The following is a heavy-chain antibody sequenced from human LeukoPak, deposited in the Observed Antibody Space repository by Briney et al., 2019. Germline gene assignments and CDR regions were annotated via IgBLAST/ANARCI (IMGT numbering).Heavy chain of an antibody. V-gene: IGHV3-48*02. CDR2: ISTSSSTI. CDR1: GFTFSDYR. CDR3: ARGRSFDY. Sequence: GRSLRLSCAASGFTFSDYRMNWVRQAPGKGLEWVSQISTSSSTIYYAGSVKGRFTISRNNARNSLYLQMDSLRDEDTAVYYCARGRSFDYWGQGTLVTVSS. D-gene: IGHD1-14*01. J-gene: IGHJ4*02.